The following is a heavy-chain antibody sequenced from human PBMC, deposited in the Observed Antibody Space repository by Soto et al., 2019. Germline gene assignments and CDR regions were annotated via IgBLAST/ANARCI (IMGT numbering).Heavy chain of an antibody. D-gene: IGHD3-10*01. CDR2: ISGSGGST. CDR1: GFTFSSYA. CDR3: AKDLITMVRGVIITYYYYYYMDV. V-gene: IGHV3-23*01. Sequence: GESLKISCAASGFTFSSYAMSWVRQAPGKGLEWVSAISGSGGSTYYADSVKGRFTISRDNSKNTLYLQMNSLRAEDTAVYYCAKDLITMVRGVIITYYYYYYMDVWGKGTTVTVSS. J-gene: IGHJ6*03.